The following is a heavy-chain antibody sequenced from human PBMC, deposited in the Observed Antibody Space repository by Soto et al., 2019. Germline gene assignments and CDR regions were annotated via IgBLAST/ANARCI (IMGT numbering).Heavy chain of an antibody. CDR1: GGSFSDYY. V-gene: IGHV4-34*01. J-gene: IGHJ2*01. Sequence: QVQLQQWGAGLLKPSETLSLSCAVFGGSFSDYYWLWIRQPPGKGLEWMGEINHSGTTNYNPSLKGRVTMSVETSKNRFSLKLTSVTAADTAVYYCSRGRRKALAYTSWYFALWGRGTLVTVAS. CDR3: SRGRRKALAYTSWYFAL. D-gene: IGHD1-1*01. CDR2: INHSGTT.